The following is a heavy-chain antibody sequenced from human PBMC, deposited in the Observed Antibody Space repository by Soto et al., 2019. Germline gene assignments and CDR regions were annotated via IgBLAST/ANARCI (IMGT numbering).Heavy chain of an antibody. CDR3: GRLEGLATISYYFDY. Sequence: TSETLSLTCTVSCGSVSSSRYYGGWGRQPPGKGLEWIGSVYYSGRTYYNPSLESRVTISVDKSKNQFSLKLMSLSAADTAVYYCGRLEGLATISYYFDYWGQGALVTVSS. J-gene: IGHJ4*02. D-gene: IGHD3-9*01. CDR1: CGSVSSSRYY. V-gene: IGHV4-39*01. CDR2: VYYSGRT.